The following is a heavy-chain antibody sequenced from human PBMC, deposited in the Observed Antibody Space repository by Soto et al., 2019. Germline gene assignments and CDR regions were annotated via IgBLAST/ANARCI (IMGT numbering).Heavy chain of an antibody. CDR3: ARVVPGAEAWFGP. CDR1: GYTFSNYD. CDR2: ISLYSDGA. D-gene: IGHD2-2*01. Sequence: GSVKVSCKTSGYTFSNYDITWVRQAPGQPLEWLGWISLYSDGANYAQKFQGRVSMTTDTSTTTAYMELRSLRSDDTAVYYCARVVPGAEAWFGPWGQGTLVTVSS. J-gene: IGHJ5*02. V-gene: IGHV1-18*01.